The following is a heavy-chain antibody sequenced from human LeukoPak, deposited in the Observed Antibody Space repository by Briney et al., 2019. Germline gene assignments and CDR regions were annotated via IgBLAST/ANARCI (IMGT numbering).Heavy chain of an antibody. Sequence: GGSLRLSCAASGFTVSSNYMSWVRQAPGKGLEWVSVIYSGGSTYYADSVKGRFTISRDNSKNTLYLQMNSLRAEDTAVYYCARHRDTETYFDYWGQGTLVTVSS. J-gene: IGHJ4*02. CDR3: ARHRDTETYFDY. V-gene: IGHV3-53*01. CDR1: GFTVSSNY. CDR2: IYSGGST. D-gene: IGHD5-18*01.